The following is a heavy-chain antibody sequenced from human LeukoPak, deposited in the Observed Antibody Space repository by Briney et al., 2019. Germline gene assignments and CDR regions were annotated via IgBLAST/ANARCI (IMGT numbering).Heavy chain of an antibody. CDR3: ARARYGAFDI. J-gene: IGHJ3*02. Sequence: SETLSLTCTVSLGSISTYYWSWIRQPAGKGLEWIGRIYSRGSTNYNPSLKSRVTISVDKSKNQFSLKLSSVTAADTAVYYCARARYGAFDIWGQGTMVTVSS. CDR2: IYSRGST. V-gene: IGHV4-4*07. CDR1: LGSISTYY. D-gene: IGHD3-9*01.